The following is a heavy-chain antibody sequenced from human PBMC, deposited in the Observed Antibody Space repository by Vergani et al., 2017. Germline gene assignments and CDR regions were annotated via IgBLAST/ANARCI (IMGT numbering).Heavy chain of an antibody. D-gene: IGHD3-3*01. CDR1: GFTFSNSA. CDR3: VRGGRGDHGDFWSRLGP. V-gene: IGHV3-23*01. Sequence: EVHLLESGGGQVEAGGSLRLSCVASGFTFSNSAMSWGRQTSGKGLEWVSAISGHGDRTYYADSVKGRFTISRDNSVDMLSLQMNSLRPDDTAVYYCVRGGRGDHGDFWSRLGPWGQGTRVIVSS. J-gene: IGHJ5*02. CDR2: ISGHGDRT.